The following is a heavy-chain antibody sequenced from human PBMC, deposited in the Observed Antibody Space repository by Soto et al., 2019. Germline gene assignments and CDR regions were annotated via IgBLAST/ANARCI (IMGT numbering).Heavy chain of an antibody. CDR1: GGSISSYY. D-gene: IGHD4-4*01. CDR3: AGAVTTGYRLRYYYYYYMDV. J-gene: IGHJ6*03. Sequence: QVQLQESGPGLVKPSETLSLTCTVSGGSISSYYWSWIRQPPGKGLEWIGYIYYSGSTNYNPSLKSRVTISVDTSKNQFSLKLSSVTAADTAVYYCAGAVTTGYRLRYYYYYYMDVWGKGTTVTVSS. CDR2: IYYSGST. V-gene: IGHV4-59*01.